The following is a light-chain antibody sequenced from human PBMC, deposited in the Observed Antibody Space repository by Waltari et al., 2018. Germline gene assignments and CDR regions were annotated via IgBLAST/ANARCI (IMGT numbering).Light chain of an antibody. V-gene: IGLV2-23*02. Sequence: QSALTQPASVSGSPGQSITIPCTGTSSDVGFYNLVSWYQQHPDKAPKLLVYEVIERPSGVSNRFSDSKSGNTASLTISGLQAEDEADYYCCSYVGRNIWVFGGGTKVTVL. CDR3: CSYVGRNIWV. CDR1: SSDVGFYNL. CDR2: EVI. J-gene: IGLJ3*02.